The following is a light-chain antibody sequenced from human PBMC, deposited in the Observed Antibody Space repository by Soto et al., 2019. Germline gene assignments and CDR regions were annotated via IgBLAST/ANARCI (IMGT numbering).Light chain of an antibody. CDR2: ATS. V-gene: IGKV3-20*01. CDR3: QQYGSSPRT. Sequence: EIVLTQSPGTLSLSPGRRATLSCRASQSVDSTYLAWYQQKPAQAPRLLIYATSNRATGIPDRFSGSGSGTDFTLTISRLEPEDFAVYYCQQYGSSPRTFGQGTKVDIK. J-gene: IGKJ1*01. CDR1: QSVDSTY.